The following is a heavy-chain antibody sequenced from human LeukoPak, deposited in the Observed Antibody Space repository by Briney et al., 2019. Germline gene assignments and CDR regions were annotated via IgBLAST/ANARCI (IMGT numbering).Heavy chain of an antibody. CDR1: GFTFSSYW. J-gene: IGHJ4*02. Sequence: GGSLRLSCAASGFTFSSYWVSWVRQAPGKGLEWVANIKQDGSEKYYVDSVKGRFTISRDNAKNSLYLQMSSLRAEDTAVYYCARAIRGAAAGASYFDYWGQGTLVTVSS. CDR3: ARAIRGAAAGASYFDY. D-gene: IGHD6-13*01. V-gene: IGHV3-7*01. CDR2: IKQDGSEK.